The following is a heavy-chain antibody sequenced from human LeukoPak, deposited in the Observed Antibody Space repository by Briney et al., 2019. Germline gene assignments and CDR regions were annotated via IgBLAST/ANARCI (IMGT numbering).Heavy chain of an antibody. CDR1: GYTFTGYY. CDR2: MNPNSGNT. V-gene: IGHV1-8*02. D-gene: IGHD3-3*01. Sequence: ASVKVSCKASGYTFTGYYMHWARQAPGQGLEWMGWMNPNSGNTGYAQKFQGRVTMTRNTSISTAYMELSSLRSEDTAVYYCARGRGFLEWLADYWGQGTLVTVSS. J-gene: IGHJ4*02. CDR3: ARGRGFLEWLADY.